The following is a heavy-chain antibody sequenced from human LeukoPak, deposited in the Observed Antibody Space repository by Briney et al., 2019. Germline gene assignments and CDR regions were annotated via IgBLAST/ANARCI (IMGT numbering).Heavy chain of an antibody. CDR3: ARVHTNYFDY. D-gene: IGHD1-26*01. Sequence: SETLSLTCTVSGGSISSGGYYWSWIRQPPGKGLEWIGYIYHSGSTYYNPSLKSRVTISVDRSKNQFSLKLSSVTAADTAVYYCARVHTNYFDYWGQGTLVTVSS. V-gene: IGHV4-30-2*01. J-gene: IGHJ4*02. CDR1: GGSISSGGYY. CDR2: IYHSGST.